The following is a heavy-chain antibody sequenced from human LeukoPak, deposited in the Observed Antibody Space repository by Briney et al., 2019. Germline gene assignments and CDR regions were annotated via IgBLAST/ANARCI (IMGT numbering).Heavy chain of an antibody. CDR1: GGTFSSYA. CDR3: ARDYCSSTSCFHY. V-gene: IGHV1-69*01. D-gene: IGHD2-2*01. CDR2: IIPIFGTA. J-gene: IGHJ4*02. Sequence: ASVKVSCKASGGTFSSYAISWVRQAPGQGLEWMGGIIPIFGTANYAQKFQGRVTITADESTSTAYMELSSLRSEDTAVYYCARDYCSSTSCFHYWGQGTLVTVSS.